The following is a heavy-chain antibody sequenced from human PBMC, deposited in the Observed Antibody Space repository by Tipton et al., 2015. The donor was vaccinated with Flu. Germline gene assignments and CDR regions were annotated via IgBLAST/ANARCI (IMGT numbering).Heavy chain of an antibody. CDR1: GFTFSGYG. V-gene: IGHV3-30*02. J-gene: IGHJ4*02. D-gene: IGHD2-2*01. Sequence: QVQLVQSGGGVVQPGGSLRLSCAASGFTFSGYGMHWVRQAPGKGLEWVAFIRHDESDKYYADSVKGRFTISRDNSKNALYLLIKSLRAEDTAVYYCARTRGGYCSCSSCYADYFYYWGQGTLVTVSS. CDR3: ARTRGGYCSCSSCYADYFYY. CDR2: IRHDESDK.